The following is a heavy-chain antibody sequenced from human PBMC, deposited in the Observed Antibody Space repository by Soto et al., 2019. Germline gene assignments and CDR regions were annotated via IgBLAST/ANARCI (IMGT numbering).Heavy chain of an antibody. CDR2: IYYSGST. Sequence: QVQLQESGPGLVKPSQTLSLTCTVSGGSISRGDYYWSWIRQHPGKGLEWIGYIYYSGSTYYNPSLKSRVTISVHTSKNQFSLKLSSVTAADTAVYYCARGPYGDYVDFDYWGQGTLVTVSS. D-gene: IGHD4-17*01. CDR1: GGSISRGDYY. V-gene: IGHV4-31*03. CDR3: ARGPYGDYVDFDY. J-gene: IGHJ4*02.